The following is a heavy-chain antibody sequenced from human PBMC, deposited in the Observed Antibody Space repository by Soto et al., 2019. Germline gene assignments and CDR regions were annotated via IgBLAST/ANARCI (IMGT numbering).Heavy chain of an antibody. Sequence: QVQLVQSGAEVKKPGSSVKVSCKASGDTFSNHTISWVRQAPGQGLEWMGRIIPILGVANYAQKFQGRVTITANHSTTTDYMERSSLRAADAAVYCCARVAEMGTVAGGYYYMDVWGKGTTVTVSS. D-gene: IGHD4-17*01. CDR2: IIPILGVA. V-gene: IGHV1-69*04. J-gene: IGHJ6*03. CDR1: GDTFSNHT. CDR3: ARVAEMGTVAGGYYYMDV.